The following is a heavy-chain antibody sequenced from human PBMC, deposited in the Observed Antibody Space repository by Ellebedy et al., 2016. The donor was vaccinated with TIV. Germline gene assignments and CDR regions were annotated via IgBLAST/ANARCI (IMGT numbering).Heavy chain of an antibody. CDR3: ARSVGATDY. CDR2: IYYSGST. D-gene: IGHD1-26*01. Sequence: GSLRLSXTVSGGSVSSGSYYWSWIRQPPGKGLEWFGFIYYSGSTNYNPSLKSRVTISVDTSKNQFSLKLSSVTAADTAVYYCARSVGATDYWGQGTLVTVSS. V-gene: IGHV4-61*01. J-gene: IGHJ4*02. CDR1: GGSVSSGSYY.